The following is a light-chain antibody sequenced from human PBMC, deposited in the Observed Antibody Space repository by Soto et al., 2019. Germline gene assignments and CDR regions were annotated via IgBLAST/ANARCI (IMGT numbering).Light chain of an antibody. CDR2: GAS. Sequence: EIALTQSPGTLSLSPGERATLSCRASQIFNSKYLAWYQQKPGQAPRLLIYGASSRASCIPDRFSGSASGTDFPLTINRLEPDDSAVYYFQQYRTLWTFGQGTRVEIK. V-gene: IGKV3-20*01. J-gene: IGKJ1*01. CDR3: QQYRTLWT. CDR1: QIFNSKY.